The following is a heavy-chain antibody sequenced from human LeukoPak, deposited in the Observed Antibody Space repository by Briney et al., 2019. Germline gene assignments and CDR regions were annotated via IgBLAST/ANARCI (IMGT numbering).Heavy chain of an antibody. D-gene: IGHD3-10*01. CDR1: GFTFSSYD. J-gene: IGHJ2*01. V-gene: IGHV3-13*01. CDR2: IGTAGDT. CDR3: ARFQSEGSGSYSRRYWYFDL. Sequence: PGGSLRLSCAASGFTFSSYDMHWVRQATGKGLEWVSAIGTAGDTYYPGSVKGRFTISRENAKNSLYLQMNSLRAGDTAVYYCARFQSEGSGSYSRRYWYFDLWGRGTLVTVSS.